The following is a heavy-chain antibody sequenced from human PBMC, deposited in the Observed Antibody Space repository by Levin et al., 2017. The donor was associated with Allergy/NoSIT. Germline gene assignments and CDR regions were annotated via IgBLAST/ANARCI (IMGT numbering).Heavy chain of an antibody. J-gene: IGHJ4*02. CDR2: TYYRSKWYN. Sequence: SETLSLTCAISGDSVSSNSAAWNWIRQSPSRGLEWLGRTYYRSKWYNDYAVSVKSRITINPDTSKNQFSLQLNSVTPEDTAVYYCARVSWQLVGHGRPIDYWGQGTLVTVSS. D-gene: IGHD6-6*01. CDR3: ARVSWQLVGHGRPIDY. CDR1: GDSVSSNSAA. V-gene: IGHV6-1*01.